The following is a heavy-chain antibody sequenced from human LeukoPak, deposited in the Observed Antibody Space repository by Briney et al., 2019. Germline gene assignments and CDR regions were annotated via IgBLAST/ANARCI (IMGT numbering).Heavy chain of an antibody. CDR2: IYSSGST. CDR3: AKSGGYGLINY. D-gene: IGHD6-25*01. Sequence: SETLSLTCNVSGVSISSSSYYWGWIRQPPGKGLEWIGSIYSSGSTYYNSSLKSRVTISIDTSKNQVSLKMSSVTAADTAVYYCAKSGGYGLINYWGQGTLVTVSS. J-gene: IGHJ4*01. V-gene: IGHV4-39*01. CDR1: GVSISSSSYY.